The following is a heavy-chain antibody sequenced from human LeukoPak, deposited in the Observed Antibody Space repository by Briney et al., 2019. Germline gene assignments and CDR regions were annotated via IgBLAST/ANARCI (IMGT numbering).Heavy chain of an antibody. CDR2: ISGSGGTT. V-gene: IGHV3-23*01. CDR3: AKESPYSAYDYYFDY. Sequence: GGSLRLSCAASGFTFNNCAMTWVRQAPGKGLQWVSGISGSGGTTYYADSVKGRFTISRDNSKNTLYLQMNSLKAEDTAEYYCAKESPYSAYDYYFDYWGQGTLVTVSS. D-gene: IGHD5-12*01. J-gene: IGHJ4*02. CDR1: GFTFNNCA.